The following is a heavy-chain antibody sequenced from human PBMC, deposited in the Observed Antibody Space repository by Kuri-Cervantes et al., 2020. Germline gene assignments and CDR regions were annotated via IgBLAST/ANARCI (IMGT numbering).Heavy chain of an antibody. V-gene: IGHV4-59*01. D-gene: IGHD3-22*01. CDR3: ARGRYDSSGYYYRGHFDY. Sequence: SQTLSLTCAVYGGSFSGYYWSWIRQPPGKGLEWIGYIYYSGSTNYNPSLKSRVTISVDTSKNQFSLKLSSVTAADTAVYYCARGRYDSSGYYYRGHFDYWGQGTLVTVSS. CDR2: IYYSGST. J-gene: IGHJ4*02. CDR1: GGSFSGYY.